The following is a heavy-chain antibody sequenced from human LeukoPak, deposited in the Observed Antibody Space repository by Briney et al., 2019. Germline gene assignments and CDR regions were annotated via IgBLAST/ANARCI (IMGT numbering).Heavy chain of an antibody. CDR1: GFTFSSYS. CDR2: ISSSSSYI. D-gene: IGHD1-26*01. J-gene: IGHJ4*02. Sequence: GGSLRLSCAASGFTFSSYSMNWVRQAPGKGLEWVSSISSSSSYIYYADSVKGRFTISRDNAENSLYLQMNSLRAEDTAVYYCARDRSGSYFDPQDYWGQGTLVTVSS. CDR3: ARDRSGSYFDPQDY. V-gene: IGHV3-21*01.